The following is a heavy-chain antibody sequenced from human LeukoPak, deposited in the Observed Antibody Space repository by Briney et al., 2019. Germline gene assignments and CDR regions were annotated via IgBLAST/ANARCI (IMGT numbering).Heavy chain of an antibody. Sequence: GASVKVSCKASGYTFTSYYMHWVRQAPGQGLEWMGIINPSGGSTSYAQKFQGRVTMTRDTSTSTVYMELSSLRAEDTAVYYCAKDDGIYCSSTSCYAFDYWGQGTLVTVSS. J-gene: IGHJ4*02. V-gene: IGHV1-46*01. D-gene: IGHD2-2*01. CDR1: GYTFTSYY. CDR3: AKDDGIYCSSTSCYAFDY. CDR2: INPSGGST.